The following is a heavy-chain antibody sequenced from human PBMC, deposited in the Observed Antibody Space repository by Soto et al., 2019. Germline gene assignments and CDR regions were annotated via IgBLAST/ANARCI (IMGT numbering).Heavy chain of an antibody. D-gene: IGHD3-16*01. CDR1: GFPVSTYS. CDR3: ETCWGNGEGSHLGYCWFNP. CDR2: ISYDGTKY. J-gene: IGHJ5*02. V-gene: IGHV3-30-3*01. Sequence: QVQVVESGGGVVQPGRSLRLSCAASGFPVSTYSMYWIRQAPGKGLEWVALISYDGTKYAYADSVKGRFTISRDNSKNTLYLTMNSLRIQDTAVCSGETCWGNGEGSHLGYCWFNPWGQGTLVTVSS.